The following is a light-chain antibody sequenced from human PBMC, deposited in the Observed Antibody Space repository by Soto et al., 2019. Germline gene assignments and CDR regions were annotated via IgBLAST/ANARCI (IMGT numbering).Light chain of an antibody. J-gene: IGLJ2*01. CDR3: SSYTHSNALV. V-gene: IGLV2-14*01. CDR1: SSDVGGYKY. Sequence: QSALTQPASVSGSPGQSITISCTGTSSDVGGYKYVSWYQHHPGKAPKLMIYEVSNRPSGVSNRFSGSKSGNTASLTISGLQPEDEADYYCSSYTHSNALVFGGGTKLTVL. CDR2: EVS.